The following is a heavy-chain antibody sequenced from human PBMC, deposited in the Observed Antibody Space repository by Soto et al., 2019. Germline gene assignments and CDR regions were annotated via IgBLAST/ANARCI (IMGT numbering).Heavy chain of an antibody. D-gene: IGHD3-3*01. V-gene: IGHV5-10-1*01. CDR3: ARQAIFGVIIIAFDI. CDR1: GYSFSSYW. CDR2: IDPSDSYT. Sequence: GESLKISCKGSGYSFSSYWITWVRQMPGKGLEWMGRIDPSDSYTNYSPSFQGHVTISADKSISTAYLQWSSLKASDTAMYYCARQAIFGVIIIAFDIWGQGTMVTVSS. J-gene: IGHJ3*02.